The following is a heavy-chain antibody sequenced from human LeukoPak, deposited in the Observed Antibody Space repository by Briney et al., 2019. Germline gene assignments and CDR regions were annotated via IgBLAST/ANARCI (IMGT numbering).Heavy chain of an antibody. Sequence: SETLSLTCTVSGGSISSYYWSWIRQPPGKGLEWIGYIYYSGSTNYNPSLKSRVTISVDTSKNQFSLKLSSVTAADTAVYYCARLCPGIAVAGDLYYFDYWGQGTLVTVSS. CDR2: IYYSGST. V-gene: IGHV4-59*08. CDR3: ARLCPGIAVAGDLYYFDY. D-gene: IGHD6-19*01. J-gene: IGHJ4*02. CDR1: GGSISSYY.